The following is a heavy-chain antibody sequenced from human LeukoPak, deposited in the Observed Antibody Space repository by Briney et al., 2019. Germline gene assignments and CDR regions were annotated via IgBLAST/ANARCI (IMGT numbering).Heavy chain of an antibody. J-gene: IGHJ6*03. CDR1: GGTFSSYA. Sequence: ASVKVSCKASGGTFSSYAISWVRQAPGQGLEWMGGIIPIFVTANYAQKFQGRVTITADESTSTAYMELSSLRSEGTAVYYCARDRYCSGGSCYSGYMDVWGKGTTVTISS. D-gene: IGHD2-15*01. CDR2: IIPIFVTA. CDR3: ARDRYCSGGSCYSGYMDV. V-gene: IGHV1-69*13.